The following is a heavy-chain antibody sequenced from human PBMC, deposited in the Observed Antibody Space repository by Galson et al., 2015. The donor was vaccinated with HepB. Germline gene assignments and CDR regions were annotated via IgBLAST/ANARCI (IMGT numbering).Heavy chain of an antibody. CDR1: GFTFSSYA. Sequence: SLRLSCAASGFTFSSYAMHWVRQAPGKGLEWVAVISYDGSNKYYADSVKGRFTISRDNSKNTLYLQMNSLRAEDTAVYYCASRGDSGSYYYWGQGTLVTVSS. CDR2: ISYDGSNK. D-gene: IGHD1-26*01. CDR3: ASRGDSGSYYY. V-gene: IGHV3-30-3*01. J-gene: IGHJ4*02.